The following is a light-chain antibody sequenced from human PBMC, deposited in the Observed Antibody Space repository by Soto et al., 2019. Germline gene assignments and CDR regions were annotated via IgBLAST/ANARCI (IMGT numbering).Light chain of an antibody. V-gene: IGKV1-8*01. CDR2: AAS. CDR3: QQYYSYPLT. CDR1: QGISSY. J-gene: IGKJ4*01. Sequence: IQMTQSHSTLPASVGDRVTITCRASQGISSYLAWYQQKPGKAPKLLIYAASTLQSGVPSRFSGSGSGTDFTLTISCLQSEDFATYYCQQYYSYPLTFGGGTKVDIK.